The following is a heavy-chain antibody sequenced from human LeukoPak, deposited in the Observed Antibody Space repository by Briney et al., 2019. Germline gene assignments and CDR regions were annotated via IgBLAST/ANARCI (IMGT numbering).Heavy chain of an antibody. D-gene: IGHD4-17*01. CDR1: GGSFSSYY. CDR3: ARGTRYGDYVNYFDY. Sequence: SETLSLTCIVSGGSFSSYYWSWIRQPPGKGLEWIGYIYHSGSTNYNPSLKSRVTISVDTSKNQFSLKLSSVTAADTAVYYCARGTRYGDYVNYFDYWGQGTLVTVSS. CDR2: IYHSGST. V-gene: IGHV4-59*01. J-gene: IGHJ4*02.